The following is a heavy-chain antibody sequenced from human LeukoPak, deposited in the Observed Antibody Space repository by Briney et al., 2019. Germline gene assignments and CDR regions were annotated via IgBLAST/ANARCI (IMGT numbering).Heavy chain of an antibody. CDR1: GFTFGNYG. CDR2: ISASDRRT. V-gene: IGHV3-23*01. J-gene: IGHJ4*02. Sequence: GGSLRLSCAASGFTFGNYGMSWVRQAPGKGLEWVSAISASDRRTYYADSVKGRFTISRDNSKNTLYLQMNSLRAEDTAIYYCARTVYYYETSGYFDWGRGTLVAVSS. CDR3: ARTVYYYETSGYFD. D-gene: IGHD3-22*01.